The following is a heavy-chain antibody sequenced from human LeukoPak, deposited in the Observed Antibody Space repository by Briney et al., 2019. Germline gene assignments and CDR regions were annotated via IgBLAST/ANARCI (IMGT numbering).Heavy chain of an antibody. J-gene: IGHJ6*03. CDR3: ASPDVSLVGARIGSYYYMDV. CDR1: GFTVSSNY. V-gene: IGHV3-66*02. Sequence: GGSLRLSCAASGFTVSSNYMSWVRQAPGKGLEWVSVIYSGGSTYYADSVKGRFTISRDNSKNTLYLQMNSLRAEDTAVYYCASPDVSLVGARIGSYYYMDVWGKGTTVTVSS. CDR2: IYSGGST. D-gene: IGHD1-26*01.